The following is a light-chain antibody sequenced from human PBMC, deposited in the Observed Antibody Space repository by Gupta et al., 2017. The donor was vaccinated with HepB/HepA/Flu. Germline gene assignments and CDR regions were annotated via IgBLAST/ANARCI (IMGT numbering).Light chain of an antibody. CDR2: LEGSGSY. Sequence: HPVRTQSSYASAYLGSPGKPTCTLSSGHSSYIIAWHQQQPGKAPRYLMKLEGSGSYNKGSGVPDRFSGSSSGADRYLTISNLQSEDEADYYCETWDSNTHVFGTGTKVTVL. V-gene: IGLV4-60*03. J-gene: IGLJ1*01. CDR1: SGHSSYI. CDR3: ETWDSNTHV.